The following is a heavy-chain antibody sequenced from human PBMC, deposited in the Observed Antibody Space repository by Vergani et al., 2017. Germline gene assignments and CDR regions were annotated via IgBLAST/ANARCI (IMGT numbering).Heavy chain of an antibody. D-gene: IGHD2-21*01. CDR2: IYPNGNG. Sequence: QVHLQESGPGVVKPSDTLSLTCTVSGGSMSDFYWTWIRQPAGRGLEWIGRIYPNGNGNYNESLRSRLTMSIDMSRCQFSLSLSSVTAADTAVYYCARGNCGVNCPKYNWLAPWGRGILVTVSS. V-gene: IGHV4-4*07. CDR3: ARGNCGVNCPKYNWLAP. J-gene: IGHJ5*02. CDR1: GGSMSDFY.